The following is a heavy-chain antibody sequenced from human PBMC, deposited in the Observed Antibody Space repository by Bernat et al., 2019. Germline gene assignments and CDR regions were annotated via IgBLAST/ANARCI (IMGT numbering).Heavy chain of an antibody. CDR3: ARGGDYLTTNKYYFDY. Sequence: QVQLVESGGGVVQPGRSLRLSCAASGFTFSNHGLHWVRQGPGKGLEWGSIISYEGSNKSYADSVKGRFTITRDSSRNTLYLQMNSLRPEDTAVYYCARGGDYLTTNKYYFDYWGQGTLVTVSS. CDR1: GFTFSNHG. V-gene: IGHV3-30-3*01. CDR2: ISYEGSNK. J-gene: IGHJ4*02. D-gene: IGHD4-17*01.